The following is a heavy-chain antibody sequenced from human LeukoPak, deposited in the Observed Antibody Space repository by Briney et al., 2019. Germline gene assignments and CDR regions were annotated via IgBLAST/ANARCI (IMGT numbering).Heavy chain of an antibody. V-gene: IGHV1-8*01. CDR2: MNPNSGKT. J-gene: IGHJ4*02. Sequence: GASVKVSCKASGYTFTSYDIHWVRQDPGRGLDHLGWMNPNSGKTGYTQKFQGRFSMTRDTSISTAYLELNSLTSEDTAVYYCARGGGFSFGAQSYYQLSLWGQGTLVTVSS. CDR3: ARGGGFSFGAQSYYQLSL. D-gene: IGHD3-10*01. CDR1: GYTFTSYD.